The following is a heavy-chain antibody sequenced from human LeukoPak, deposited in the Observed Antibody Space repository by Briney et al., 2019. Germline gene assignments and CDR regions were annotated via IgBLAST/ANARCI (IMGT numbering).Heavy chain of an antibody. CDR2: IYSGGST. J-gene: IGHJ6*03. Sequence: GGSLRLSCAASGFTVSSNYMSWVRQAPGKGLEWVSVIYSGGSTYYADSVKGRFTISRDNSKNTLYLQMNSLRAGDTAVYYCAKDRSVVPAAGYYYYMDVWGKGTTVTVSS. V-gene: IGHV3-53*01. D-gene: IGHD2-2*01. CDR3: AKDRSVVPAAGYYYYMDV. CDR1: GFTVSSNY.